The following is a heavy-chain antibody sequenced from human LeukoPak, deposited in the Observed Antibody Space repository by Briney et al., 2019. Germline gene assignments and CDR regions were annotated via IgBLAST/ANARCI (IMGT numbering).Heavy chain of an antibody. CDR3: AKRGAEVGETLGPGDY. CDR1: GFTFSNNV. V-gene: IGHV3-23*01. Sequence: GGSLRLSCAASGFTFSNNVMSWVRQAPGKGLEWVSSVSRSGGSIYYADSVKGRFTSSRDNSKNTLYLQMNSLRVDDTAVYYCAKRGAEVGETLGPGDYWGQGTLVTVSS. CDR2: VSRSGGSI. J-gene: IGHJ4*02. D-gene: IGHD1-26*01.